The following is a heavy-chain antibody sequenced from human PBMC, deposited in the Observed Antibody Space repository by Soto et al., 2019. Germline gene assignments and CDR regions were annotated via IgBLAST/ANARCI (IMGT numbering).Heavy chain of an antibody. Sequence: EVQLVESGGGLVKPGGSLRLSCAASGFTFSSYSMNWVRQAPGKGLEWVSSISSSSSYIYYADSVKGRFTISRDNAKNSLYLQMDSLRAEDTAVYYCARDQAVAGTYYWGQGTLVTVSS. J-gene: IGHJ4*02. D-gene: IGHD6-19*01. CDR2: ISSSSSYI. CDR3: ARDQAVAGTYY. V-gene: IGHV3-21*01. CDR1: GFTFSSYS.